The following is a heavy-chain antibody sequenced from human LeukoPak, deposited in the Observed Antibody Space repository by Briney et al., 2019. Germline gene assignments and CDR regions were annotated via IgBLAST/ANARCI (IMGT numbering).Heavy chain of an antibody. CDR1: GGSIRSGDHY. D-gene: IGHD2-2*01. CDR2: IYFSGST. J-gene: IGHJ4*02. CDR3: ARYCSGTGCHGPFDS. V-gene: IGHV4-30-4*01. Sequence: KTSETLSLTCSVSGGSIRSGDHYWSWIRQPPGKGLEWIGYIYFSGSTYYNPSLKSRVTISVDTSTSQFSLKLSSVTAADTAIYYCARYCSGTGCHGPFDSWGPGTLVTVSS.